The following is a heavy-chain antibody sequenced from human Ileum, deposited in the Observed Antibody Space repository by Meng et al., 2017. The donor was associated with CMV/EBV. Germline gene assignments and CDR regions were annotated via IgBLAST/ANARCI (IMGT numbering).Heavy chain of an antibody. CDR1: GFVVSSKY. Sequence: EVQVVESGXTLIQPXGSLSLSCAASGFVVSSKYMSWVRQAPGKGLEWVSLIYNDGSTYYADSVKGRFTMSRDSSKNTLYLQMNSLRAEDTAIYYCARHNDYGGNSALDYWGQGTLVIVCS. CDR3: ARHNDYGGNSALDY. D-gene: IGHD4-23*01. V-gene: IGHV3-53*01. J-gene: IGHJ4*02. CDR2: IYNDGST.